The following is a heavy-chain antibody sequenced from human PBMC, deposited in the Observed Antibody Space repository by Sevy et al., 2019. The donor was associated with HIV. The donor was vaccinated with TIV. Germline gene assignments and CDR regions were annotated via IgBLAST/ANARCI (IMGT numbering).Heavy chain of an antibody. D-gene: IGHD3-22*01. J-gene: IGHJ4*02. V-gene: IGHV3-23*01. Sequence: GGSLRLSFAASGFTFTSYAMSWVRQAPGKGLEWVSAISGSARSTYYADSVKDRFTISRDNSKNTLYLLINSLRAEDTAIYYCAAAGHYYDSSGDYLNYFDYWGQGTLVTVSS. CDR3: AAAGHYYDSSGDYLNYFDY. CDR1: GFTFTSYA. CDR2: ISGSARST.